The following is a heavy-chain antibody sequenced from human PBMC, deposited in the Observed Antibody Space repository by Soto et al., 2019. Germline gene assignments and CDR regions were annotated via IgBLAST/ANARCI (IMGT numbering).Heavy chain of an antibody. CDR1: GGTFSSYA. CDR3: ARDTLPVTRAIFVVVPYYYGMDV. J-gene: IGHJ6*02. Sequence: GASVKVSCKASGGTFSSYAISWVRQAPGQGLEWMGGIIPIFGTANYAQKFQGRVTITADKSTSTAYMELSSLRSEDTAVYYCARDTLPVTRAIFVVVPYYYGMDVWGQGTTVTVSS. CDR2: IIPIFGTA. D-gene: IGHD3-3*01. V-gene: IGHV1-69*06.